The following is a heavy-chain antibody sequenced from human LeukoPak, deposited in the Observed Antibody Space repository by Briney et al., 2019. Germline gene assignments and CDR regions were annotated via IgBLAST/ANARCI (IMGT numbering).Heavy chain of an antibody. J-gene: IGHJ4*02. D-gene: IGHD2-15*01. CDR1: GGTFSSYA. CDR3: ARDPGYCSGGSCYPMDESYY. V-gene: IGHV1-69*04. Sequence: SVKVSCKSSGGTFSSYAISWVRQAPGQGLEWMGRIIPIRGIANYAQKFQGRVTITADKSTSTAYMELSSLRSEDTAVYYCARDPGYCSGGSCYPMDESYYWGQGTLVTVSS. CDR2: IIPIRGIA.